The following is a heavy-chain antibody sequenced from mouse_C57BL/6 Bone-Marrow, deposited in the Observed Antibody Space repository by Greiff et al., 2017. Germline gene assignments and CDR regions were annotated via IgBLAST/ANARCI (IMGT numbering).Heavy chain of an antibody. CDR1: GYTFTSYW. D-gene: IGHD1-1*01. CDR3: ARGGSSFWYFDV. Sequence: VQLQQPGAELVKPGASVKLSCKASGYTFTSYWLHWVKQRPGHGLEWIGMIHPNSGSTNYNEKFKSKPTLTVDKSSSTAYMQLSSLTSEDSAVYYCARGGSSFWYFDVWGTGTTVTVSS. J-gene: IGHJ1*03. V-gene: IGHV1-64*01. CDR2: IHPNSGST.